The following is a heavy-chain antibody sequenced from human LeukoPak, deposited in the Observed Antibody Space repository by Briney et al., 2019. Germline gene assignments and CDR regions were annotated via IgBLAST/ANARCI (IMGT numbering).Heavy chain of an antibody. Sequence: PGGSLRLSCAVSGCTFSSYAMSWVRQAPGKGLEWVSAISGSGGSTYYADSVKGRFTISRDNSKNTLYLQMNSLRAEDTAVYYCAKGRSVVVPAAYLDYWGQGTLVTVSS. V-gene: IGHV3-23*01. J-gene: IGHJ4*02. CDR1: GCTFSSYA. CDR3: AKGRSVVVPAAYLDY. D-gene: IGHD2-2*01. CDR2: ISGSGGST.